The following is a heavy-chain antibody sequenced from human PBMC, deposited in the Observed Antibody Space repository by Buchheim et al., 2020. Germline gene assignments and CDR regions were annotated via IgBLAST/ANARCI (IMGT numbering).Heavy chain of an antibody. Sequence: QVQLQESGPGLVKPSQTLSLTCTVSGGSISSGDYYWSWIRQPPGKGLEWIGYIYYSGSTYYNPSLKSRVTISVDTSKNQFSLKLSSVTAADTAAYYCARDAGDIVATGDYYYYGMDVWGQGTT. D-gene: IGHD5-12*01. CDR1: GGSISSGDYY. V-gene: IGHV4-30-4*01. CDR3: ARDAGDIVATGDYYYYGMDV. CDR2: IYYSGST. J-gene: IGHJ6*02.